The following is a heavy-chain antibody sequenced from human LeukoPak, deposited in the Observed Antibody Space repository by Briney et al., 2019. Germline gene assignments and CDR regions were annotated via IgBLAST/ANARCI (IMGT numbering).Heavy chain of an antibody. CDR2: ISSSSSYI. CDR3: ARDSPKRMAARFDFLFDY. J-gene: IGHJ4*02. V-gene: IGHV3-21*01. CDR1: GFTFSSYS. D-gene: IGHD6-6*01. Sequence: GGSLRLSCAASGFTFSSYSMNWVRQAPGKGLEWVSSISSSSSYIYYADSVKGRFTISRDNAKNSLYLQMNSLRAEDTAVYYCARDSPKRMAARFDFLFDYWGQGTLVTVSS.